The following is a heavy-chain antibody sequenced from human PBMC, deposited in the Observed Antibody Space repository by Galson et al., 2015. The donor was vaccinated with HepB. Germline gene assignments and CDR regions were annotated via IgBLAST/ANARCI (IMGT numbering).Heavy chain of an antibody. V-gene: IGHV2-5*01. D-gene: IGHD3-10*01. Sequence: PALVKPTQTLTLTCTFSGFSFSTSGVGVAWIRQTPGKALEWLAVIYWNDDKLYSPSLKSRLTVTKDTSNNQVVLTMTNMDPVDTATYFCAHRRPYYNGPGSYSTSWFDSWGQGILVTVSS. J-gene: IGHJ5*01. CDR2: IYWNDDK. CDR1: GFSFSTSGVG. CDR3: AHRRPYYNGPGSYSTSWFDS.